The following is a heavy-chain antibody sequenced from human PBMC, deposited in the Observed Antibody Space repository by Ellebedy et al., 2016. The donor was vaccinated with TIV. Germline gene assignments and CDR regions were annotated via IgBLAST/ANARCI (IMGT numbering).Heavy chain of an antibody. J-gene: IGHJ4*02. CDR3: ARRYQGFDY. V-gene: IGHV1-18*04. D-gene: IGHD2-2*01. CDR1: GYTFTSYG. Sequence: AASVKVSCKASGYTFTSYGISWVRQAPGQGLEWMGWISAYNGNTNYAQKFQGRVTITRNTSISTAYMELSSLRSEDTAVYYCARRYQGFDYWGQGTLVTVSS. CDR2: ISAYNGNT.